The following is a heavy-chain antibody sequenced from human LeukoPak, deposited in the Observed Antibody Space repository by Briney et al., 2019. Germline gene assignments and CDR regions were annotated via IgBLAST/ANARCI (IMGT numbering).Heavy chain of an antibody. Sequence: RPGGSLRLSCAASGFTFSSYWMSWVRQAPGEGLEWVANIKQDGSEKYYVDSVEGRFTISRDNAKNSLYLQMNSLRAEDTAVYYCARGASLYCSGGSCYEGFGYYGMVVWGKGTTVTVSS. CDR3: ARGASLYCSGGSCYEGFGYYGMVV. V-gene: IGHV3-7*04. CDR1: GFTFSSYW. D-gene: IGHD2-15*01. J-gene: IGHJ6*04. CDR2: IKQDGSEK.